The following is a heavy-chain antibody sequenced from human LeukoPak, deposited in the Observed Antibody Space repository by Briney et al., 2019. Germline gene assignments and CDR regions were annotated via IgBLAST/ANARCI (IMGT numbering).Heavy chain of an antibody. V-gene: IGHV1-8*01. D-gene: IGHD3-22*01. CDR3: ARGPKTYYYDSSGYSDS. CDR1: GYTFTSYD. CDR2: MNPNSGNT. Sequence: ASVKVSCKASGYTFTSYDINWVRQATGQGLEWMGWMNPNSGNTGYAQKFQGRVTMTRNTSISTAYMELSSLRSEDTAVYYWARGPKTYYYDSSGYSDSWGQGTLVTVSS. J-gene: IGHJ4*02.